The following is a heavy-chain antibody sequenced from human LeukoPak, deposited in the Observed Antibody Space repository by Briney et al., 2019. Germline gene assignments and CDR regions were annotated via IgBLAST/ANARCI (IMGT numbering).Heavy chain of an antibody. D-gene: IGHD3-22*01. CDR1: GYTFTSYG. J-gene: IGHJ5*02. V-gene: IGHV1-18*01. CDR2: ISAYNGNT. Sequence: ASVKVSCKASGYTFTSYGISWVRQAPGQGLEWMGWISAYNGNTNYAQKLQGRVTMTTDTSTSTAYMELRSLRSDDTAVYYCARDEARYSSGYYPNWFDPWDQGTLVTVSS. CDR3: ARDEARYSSGYYPNWFDP.